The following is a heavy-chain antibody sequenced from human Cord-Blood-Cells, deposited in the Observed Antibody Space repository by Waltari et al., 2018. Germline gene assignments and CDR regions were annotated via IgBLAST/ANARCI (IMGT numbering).Heavy chain of an antibody. J-gene: IGHJ4*02. V-gene: IGHV1-2*04. CDR3: ARESHSSGYYFDY. Sequence: QVQLVQSGAEVKKPGASVKVSCKASGYTFTGYYMHWVRQAPGQGLEWMGWINPSSGGTNYAQKFQGWVTMTRDTSISTAYMELSRLRSDDTAVYYCARESHSSGYYFDYWGQGTLVTVSS. CDR2: INPSSGGT. D-gene: IGHD3-22*01. CDR1: GYTFTGYY.